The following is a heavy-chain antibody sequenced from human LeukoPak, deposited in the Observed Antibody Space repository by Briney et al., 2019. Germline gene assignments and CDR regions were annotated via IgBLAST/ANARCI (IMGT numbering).Heavy chain of an antibody. J-gene: IGHJ5*02. Sequence: SETLSLTCTVSGGSISSSSYYWGWIRQPPAKGLEWIGSIYYSGNTYYNPSLKSRVTISVDTSKNQFSLKLSSVTAADTAVYYCARDRAVAGNVRSWFDPWGQGTLVTVSS. V-gene: IGHV4-39*07. CDR1: GGSISSSSYY. D-gene: IGHD6-19*01. CDR2: IYYSGNT. CDR3: ARDRAVAGNVRSWFDP.